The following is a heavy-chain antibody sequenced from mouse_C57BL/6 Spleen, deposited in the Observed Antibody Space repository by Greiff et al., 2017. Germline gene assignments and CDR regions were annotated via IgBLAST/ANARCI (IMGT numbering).Heavy chain of an antibody. CDR3: ARRSSGYLDY. D-gene: IGHD3-2*02. CDR2: IYPGGGYT. Sequence: QVQLQQSGAELVRPGTSVKMSCKASGYTFTNYWIGWAKQRPGHGLEWIGDIYPGGGYTNYNEKVKGKATLTAVKSSSTAYMQFSSLTSEDSAIYYCARRSSGYLDYWGQGTTLTVSS. CDR1: GYTFTNYW. J-gene: IGHJ2*01. V-gene: IGHV1-63*01.